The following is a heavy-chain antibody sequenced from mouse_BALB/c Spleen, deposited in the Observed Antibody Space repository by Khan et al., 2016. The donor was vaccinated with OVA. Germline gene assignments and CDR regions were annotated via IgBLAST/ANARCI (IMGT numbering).Heavy chain of an antibody. Sequence: EVQLQELGPSLVKPSQTLSLTCSVTGDSITSGYWSWIRKFPGNKLEYMGYMIYSGNTYYNPSHKSRISITRHTSKNQYYLQLNSVTTEDTATCYCATSTYRYAFAYWGQGTLVTVSA. J-gene: IGHJ3*01. CDR1: GDSITSGY. D-gene: IGHD2-14*01. CDR3: ATSTYRYAFAY. V-gene: IGHV3-8*02. CDR2: MIYSGNT.